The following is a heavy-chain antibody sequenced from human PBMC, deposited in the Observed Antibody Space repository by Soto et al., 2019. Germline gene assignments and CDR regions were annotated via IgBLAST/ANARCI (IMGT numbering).Heavy chain of an antibody. CDR1: GFTFNNYA. CDR3: ARDGGMTTVVTSFYYGMDV. Sequence: GGSLRLSCAASGFTFNNYAMHWVRQAPGKGLEWVAVISYDGSNKYYADSVMGRFTISRDNSKNTLYLQMNRLRADDTAIYYCARDGGMTTVVTSFYYGMDVWGLGTTVTVSS. D-gene: IGHD4-17*01. CDR2: ISYDGSNK. V-gene: IGHV3-30-3*01. J-gene: IGHJ6*02.